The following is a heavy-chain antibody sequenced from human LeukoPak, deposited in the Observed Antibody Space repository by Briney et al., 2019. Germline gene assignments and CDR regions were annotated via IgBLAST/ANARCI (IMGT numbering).Heavy chain of an antibody. V-gene: IGHV3-30*03. J-gene: IGHJ6*02. CDR1: GFTFSNCG. CDR3: AVGGYCGGDCYPGGLGDYYYGMDV. Sequence: GRSLRLSCAASGFTFSNCGMYWVRQAPGKGLEWVAVMSYDGSNKYYADSVKGRFTISRDNSKNTLYLQMNSLRAEDTAVYYCAVGGYCGGDCYPGGLGDYYYGMDVWGQGTTVTVS. D-gene: IGHD2-21*02. CDR2: MSYDGSNK.